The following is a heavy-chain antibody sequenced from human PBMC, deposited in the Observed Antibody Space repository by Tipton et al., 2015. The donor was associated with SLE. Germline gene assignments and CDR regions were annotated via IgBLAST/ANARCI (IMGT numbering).Heavy chain of an antibody. CDR1: GFTFSSYA. J-gene: IGHJ5*02. CDR3: AKDRNYYGSGSHA. D-gene: IGHD3-10*01. Sequence: SLRLSCAASGFTFSSYAMSWVRQAPGKGLEWVSAISGSGGSTYYADSVKGRFTISRDNSKNTLYLQMNSLRAEDTAVYYCAKDRNYYGSGSHAWGQGTLVTVSS. V-gene: IGHV3-23*01. CDR2: ISGSGGST.